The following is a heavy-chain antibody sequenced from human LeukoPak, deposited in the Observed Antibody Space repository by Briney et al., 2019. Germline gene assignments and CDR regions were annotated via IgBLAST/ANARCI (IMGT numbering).Heavy chain of an antibody. CDR1: GGSIGSGSYY. V-gene: IGHV4-61*02. D-gene: IGHD1-26*01. CDR2: IYTSGST. Sequence: PSETLSLTCTVSGGSIGSGSYYWSWIRQPAGKGLEWIGRIYTSGSTNYNPSLKSRVTISVDTSRNQFSLKLSSVTAADTAVYYCARVVGARYNWFDPWGQGTLVTVSS. J-gene: IGHJ5*02. CDR3: ARVVGARYNWFDP.